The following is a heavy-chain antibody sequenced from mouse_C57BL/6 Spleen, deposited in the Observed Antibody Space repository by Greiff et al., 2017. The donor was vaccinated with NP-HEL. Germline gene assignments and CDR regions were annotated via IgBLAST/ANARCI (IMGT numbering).Heavy chain of an antibody. Sequence: ESGPGLVKPSQSLSLTCSVTGYSITSGYYWNWIRQFPGNKLEWMGYISYDGSNNYNPSLKNRISITRDTSKNQFFLKLNSVTTEDTATYYCARGGGRSSFAYWGQGTLVTVSA. CDR1: GYSITSGYY. CDR3: ARGGGRSSFAY. D-gene: IGHD1-1*01. J-gene: IGHJ3*01. V-gene: IGHV3-6*01. CDR2: ISYDGSN.